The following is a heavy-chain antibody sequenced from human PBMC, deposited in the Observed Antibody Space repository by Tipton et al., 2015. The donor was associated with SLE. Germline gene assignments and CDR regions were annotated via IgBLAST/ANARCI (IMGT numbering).Heavy chain of an antibody. CDR3: ARGGLYETSAYSVGFDI. J-gene: IGHJ3*02. D-gene: IGHD3-22*01. CDR1: GGSISIGSYY. Sequence: TLSLTCSVSGGSISIGSYYWSLLRQPPGKGLEWIGRIYNTGSTNYKSSLQSRVTISLDTSNNQFSLRLHSVTVADTAVYYCARGGLYETSAYSVGFDIWGQGTLVTVSP. V-gene: IGHV4-61*02. CDR2: IYNTGST.